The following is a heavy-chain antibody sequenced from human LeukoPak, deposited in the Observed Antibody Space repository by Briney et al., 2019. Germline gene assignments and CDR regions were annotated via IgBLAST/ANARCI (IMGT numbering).Heavy chain of an antibody. CDR1: GGSFSGYY. CDR3: ARVSPRIAAAGTPSFTDY. D-gene: IGHD6-13*01. CDR2: INHSGGT. Sequence: SETLSLTCAVYGGSFSGYYWSWIRQPPGKGLEWIGEINHSGGTNYNPSLKSRVTISVDTSKNQFSLKLSSVTAADTAVYYCARVSPRIAAAGTPSFTDYWGQGTLVTVSS. V-gene: IGHV4-34*01. J-gene: IGHJ4*02.